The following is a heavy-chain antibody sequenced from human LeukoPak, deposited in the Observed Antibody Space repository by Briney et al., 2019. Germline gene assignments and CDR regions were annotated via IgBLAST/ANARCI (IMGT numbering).Heavy chain of an antibody. CDR1: GFTFSSYA. D-gene: IGHD3-10*01. V-gene: IGHV3-23*01. CDR2: ISGSGGST. CDR3: ASSAPYYYYYYYMDV. Sequence: SGGSLRLSCAASGFTFSSYAMSWVRQAPGKGLEWVSAISGSGGSTYYADSVKGRFTISRDNSKNTLYLQMNSLRAEDTAVYYCASSAPYYYYYYYMDVWGKGTTVTVSS. J-gene: IGHJ6*03.